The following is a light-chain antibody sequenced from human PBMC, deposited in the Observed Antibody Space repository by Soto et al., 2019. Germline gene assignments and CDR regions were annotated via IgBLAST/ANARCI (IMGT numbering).Light chain of an antibody. V-gene: IGKV1-5*02. CDR3: QQYNAN. CDR2: DAS. CDR1: QSISSW. Sequence: DIQMTQSPSTLSASVGDRVTIICRASQSISSWLAWYQSKPGKAPKLLIYDASTLKSGVPSRFSGSGSGTEFTLTISSLQPDDFATYYCQQYNANFGQGTKVDIK. J-gene: IGKJ1*01.